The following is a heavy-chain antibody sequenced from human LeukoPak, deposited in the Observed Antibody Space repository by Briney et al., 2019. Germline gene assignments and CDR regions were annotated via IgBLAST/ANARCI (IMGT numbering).Heavy chain of an antibody. D-gene: IGHD6-19*01. V-gene: IGHV3-66*01. CDR3: ARGRGSVAGQVLVY. J-gene: IGHJ4*02. Sequence: GGSLRLSRAASGFTVSSNYMSWVRQAPGKGLEWVSVIYSGGSTYYADSVKGRFTISRDNSKNTLYLQMNSLRAEDTAVYYCARGRGSVAGQVLVYLGQGTLVTVSS. CDR2: IYSGGST. CDR1: GFTVSSNY.